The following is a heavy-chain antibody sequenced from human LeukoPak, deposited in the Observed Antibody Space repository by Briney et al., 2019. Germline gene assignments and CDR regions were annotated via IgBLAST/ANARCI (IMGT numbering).Heavy chain of an antibody. D-gene: IGHD3-9*01. CDR1: GYTFTSYD. Sequence: GASVKVSCRASGYTFTSYDINWVRQATGQGLEWMGWMNPNSGNTGYAQKFQGRVTMTRNTFISTAYMELSSLRSADTAVYYCARLAAGRYLTGYYPWGQGTLVNVSS. CDR3: ARLAAGRYLTGYYP. V-gene: IGHV1-8*01. J-gene: IGHJ5*02. CDR2: MNPNSGNT.